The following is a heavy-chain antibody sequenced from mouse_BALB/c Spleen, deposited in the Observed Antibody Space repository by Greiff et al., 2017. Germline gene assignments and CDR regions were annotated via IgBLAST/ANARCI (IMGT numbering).Heavy chain of an antibody. Sequence: EVKLVESGGGLVKPGGSLKLSCAASGFTFSSYAMSWVRQTPEKRLEWVASISSGGSTYYPDNVKGRFTISRDNARNILYLQMSSLRSEDTSMYYCARVDYLYYFDYWGQGTTLTVSS. D-gene: IGHD2-4*01. CDR2: ISSGGST. CDR1: GFTFSSYA. J-gene: IGHJ2*01. V-gene: IGHV5-6-5*01. CDR3: ARVDYLYYFDY.